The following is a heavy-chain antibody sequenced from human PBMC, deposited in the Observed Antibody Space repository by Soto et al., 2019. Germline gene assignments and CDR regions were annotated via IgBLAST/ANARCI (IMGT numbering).Heavy chain of an antibody. CDR3: AKTPLSTYCSGGSCSNFDY. J-gene: IGHJ4*02. V-gene: IGHV3-23*01. D-gene: IGHD2-15*01. Sequence: GGSLRLSCAASGFTFSSYAMSWVRQAPGKGLEWVSAISGSGGSTYYADSVKGRFTISRDNSKNTLYLQMNSLRAEDTAVYYCAKTPLSTYCSGGSCSNFDYWGQGTLVTVSS. CDR2: ISGSGGST. CDR1: GFTFSSYA.